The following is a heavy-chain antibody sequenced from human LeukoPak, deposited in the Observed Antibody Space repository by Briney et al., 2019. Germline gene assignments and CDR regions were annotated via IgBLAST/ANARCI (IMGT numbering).Heavy chain of an antibody. J-gene: IGHJ4*02. D-gene: IGHD3-22*01. Sequence: ASVKVPCKASGYTFTGYYMHWVRQAPGQGLEWMGWINTNTGNPTYAQGFTGRFVFSLDTSVSTAYLQISSLKAEDTAVYFCARDYGPLLYDSSDWGIEDYWGRGTLVTVSS. CDR3: ARDYGPLLYDSSDWGIEDY. CDR2: INTNTGNP. CDR1: GYTFTGYY. V-gene: IGHV7-4-1*02.